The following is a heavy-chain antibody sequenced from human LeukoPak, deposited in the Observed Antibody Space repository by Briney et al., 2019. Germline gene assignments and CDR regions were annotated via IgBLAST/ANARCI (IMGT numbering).Heavy chain of an antibody. CDR3: TSGLVRHDY. J-gene: IGHJ4*02. D-gene: IGHD7-27*01. V-gene: IGHV3-30*04. Sequence: DSIQGRFTISRDNSKNTLYLQMNSLSAEDTAVYYCTSGLVRHDYWGQGTLVTVSS.